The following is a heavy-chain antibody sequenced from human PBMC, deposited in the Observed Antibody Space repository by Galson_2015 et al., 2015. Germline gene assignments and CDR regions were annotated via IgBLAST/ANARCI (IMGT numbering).Heavy chain of an antibody. V-gene: IGHV7-4-1*02. CDR1: GYTFTSYP. D-gene: IGHD2-2*01. CDR3: ARAGGYCFSTTRYGLDY. J-gene: IGHJ4*02. Sequence: SVKVSCKASGYTFTSYPMNWVRQAPGQGLEWIGWINTHTGTPTYAPGFTGQFVFSLDTSVSTAYLQISSLKAEDTAVYYCARAGGYCFSTTRYGLDYWGRGTLVTVSS. CDR2: INTHTGTP.